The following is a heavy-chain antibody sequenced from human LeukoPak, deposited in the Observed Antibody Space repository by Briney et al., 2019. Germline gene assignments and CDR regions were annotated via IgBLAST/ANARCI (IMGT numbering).Heavy chain of an antibody. Sequence: SQTLSLTCAISGDSVSSNTAAWNWIRQSPSRGLEWLGRTYYRSKWYIDYATSVNGRIIINPDTSKNQFSLQLNSVTPEDTAVYYCAKDHDSSPRASDTWGQGKMVTVSS. CDR2: TYYRSKWYI. D-gene: IGHD3-22*01. CDR3: AKDHDSSPRASDT. V-gene: IGHV6-1*01. CDR1: GDSVSSNTAA. J-gene: IGHJ3*02.